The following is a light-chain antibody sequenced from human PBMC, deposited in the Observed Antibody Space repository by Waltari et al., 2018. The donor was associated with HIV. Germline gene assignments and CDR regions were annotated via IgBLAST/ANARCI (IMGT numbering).Light chain of an antibody. Sequence: QSALTQPASVSGSPGQSITISCTGTSSDVGGYNYVSWYQPHPGKAPKLMICEVSNRPSGVANRFSGSKSVNTASLTISGLQAEDEADYYCSSYTTRSTPDPNWVFGGGTKLTVL. V-gene: IGLV2-14*01. J-gene: IGLJ3*02. CDR3: SSYTTRSTPDPNWV. CDR2: EVS. CDR1: SSDVGGYNY.